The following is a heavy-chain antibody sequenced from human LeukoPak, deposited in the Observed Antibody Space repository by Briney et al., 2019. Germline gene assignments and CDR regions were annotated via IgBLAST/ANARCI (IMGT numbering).Heavy chain of an antibody. V-gene: IGHV3-15*07. D-gene: IGHD2-21*01. CDR2: IKPETDGETT. Sequence: PGGSLRLSCVASGFTFSNAYMNWVRQAPGKGLEWVGRIKPETDGETTEYAAPVKDRFSISRDDSKSMMYLQMNSLKTEDTAVYYCITPLPYSAQGGQGTLVTVSS. CDR3: ITPLPYSAQ. J-gene: IGHJ4*02. CDR1: GFTFSNAY.